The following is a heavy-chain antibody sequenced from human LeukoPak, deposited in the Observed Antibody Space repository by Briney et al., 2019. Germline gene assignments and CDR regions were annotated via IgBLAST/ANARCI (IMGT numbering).Heavy chain of an antibody. D-gene: IGHD6-13*01. J-gene: IGHJ5*02. CDR3: ARVARYSSYNWFDP. CDR2: IYYSGST. CDR1: GGSISSYY. V-gene: IGHV4-59*01. Sequence: SETLSLTCTVSGGSISSYYWSWIRQPPGKGLGWIGYIYYSGSTNYNPSLKSRVTISVDTSKNQFSLKLSSVTAADTAVYYCARVARYSSYNWFDPWGQGTLVTVSS.